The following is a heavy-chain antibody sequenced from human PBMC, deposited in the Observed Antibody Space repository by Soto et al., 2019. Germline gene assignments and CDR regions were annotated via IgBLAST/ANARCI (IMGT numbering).Heavy chain of an antibody. D-gene: IGHD4-17*01. Sequence: QVQLQESGPGLVKPSETLSLTCILSGGSLSNYYWSWVRQTPGKGLEWIGYIYYSGSTTYKPNPSLESRVTISGDTSKNQFSLRLRSVTAADTAIYYCARFPDYGAYVAPWGQGTLVTVSS. V-gene: IGHV4-59*08. CDR3: ARFPDYGAYVAP. CDR1: GGSLSNYY. J-gene: IGHJ5*02. CDR2: IYYSGST.